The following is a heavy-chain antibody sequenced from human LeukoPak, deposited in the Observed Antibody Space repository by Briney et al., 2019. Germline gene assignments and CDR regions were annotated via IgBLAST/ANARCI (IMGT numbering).Heavy chain of an antibody. J-gene: IGHJ4*02. V-gene: IGHV3-30*03. D-gene: IGHD5-12*01. CDR3: ARGDAAGSGYDL. CDR2: ISYDGSNK. CDR1: GFTFSSYG. Sequence: GGPLRLSCAASGFTFSSYGMHWVRQAPGKGLEWVAVISYDGSNKYYADSVKGRFTISRDNSKNTLYLQMNSLRAEDTAVYYCARGDAAGSGYDLWGQGTLVTVSP.